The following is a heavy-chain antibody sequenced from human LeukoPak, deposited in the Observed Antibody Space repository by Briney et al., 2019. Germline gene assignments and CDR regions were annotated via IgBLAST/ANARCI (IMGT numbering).Heavy chain of an antibody. Sequence: PGGSLRLSCAASGFTFSGSAMHWVRQASGKGLEWVGRIRSKANSYATAYAASVKGRFTISRDNSKNTLYLQMNSLRAEDTAVYYCAKDPYDILTGYYSPFDYWGQGTLVTVSS. J-gene: IGHJ4*02. CDR2: IRSKANSYAT. D-gene: IGHD3-9*01. V-gene: IGHV3-73*01. CDR3: AKDPYDILTGYYSPFDY. CDR1: GFTFSGSA.